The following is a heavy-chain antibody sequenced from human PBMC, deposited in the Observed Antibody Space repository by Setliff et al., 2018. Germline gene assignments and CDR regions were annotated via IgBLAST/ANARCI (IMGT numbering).Heavy chain of an antibody. J-gene: IGHJ4*02. Sequence: PSETLSLTCSVSGDSIGTYYWNWIRQTPGKRLEWIGFFYYGGSTDYNPALKNRVAISVDTSRNRVSLKMTSVTAADTAVYYCARADPVYGSGSCLDYWGQGTLVTVSS. V-gene: IGHV4-59*01. CDR2: FYYGGST. CDR3: ARADPVYGSGSCLDY. D-gene: IGHD3-10*01. CDR1: GDSIGTYY.